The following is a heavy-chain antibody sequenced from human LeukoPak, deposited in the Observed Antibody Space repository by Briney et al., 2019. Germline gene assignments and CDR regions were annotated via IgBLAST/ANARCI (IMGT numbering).Heavy chain of an antibody. J-gene: IGHJ6*04. Sequence: GGSLRLSCAASAFTFVDYGMSWGRHAPGKGLGWGSGINWNGGSTAYADSVKGRFTISRANAKNSLYLQMNSLRAEARALYYCARDGMNIATRPGGVMDVWGKGTTVTVSS. V-gene: IGHV3-20*04. D-gene: IGHD6-6*01. CDR2: INWNGGST. CDR1: AFTFVDYG. CDR3: ARDGMNIATRPGGVMDV.